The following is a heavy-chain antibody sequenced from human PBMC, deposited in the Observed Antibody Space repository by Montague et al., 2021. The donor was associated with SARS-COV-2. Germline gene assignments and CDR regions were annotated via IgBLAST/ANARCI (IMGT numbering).Heavy chain of an antibody. D-gene: IGHD2/OR15-2a*01. Sequence: SETLSLTCTVSGGSISSYHHYWGWIRQPPGKGLEWIGAMYYSGSTWLNPSLKSRVTISVDTSKNQLSLNLRSVTAADTAVYFCGRVIFSDTSNPFDCWGPGTLVTVSS. CDR1: GGSISSYHHY. CDR3: GRVIFSDTSNPFDC. J-gene: IGHJ4*02. CDR2: MYYSGST. V-gene: IGHV4-39*07.